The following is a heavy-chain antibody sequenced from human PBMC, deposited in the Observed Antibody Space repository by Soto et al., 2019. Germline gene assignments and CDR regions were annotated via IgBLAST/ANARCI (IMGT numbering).Heavy chain of an antibody. CDR1: GGSISSGGYS. CDR3: ARARRYSSASGFGWFDP. D-gene: IGHD6-6*01. Sequence: QLQLQESGSGLVKPSQTLSLTCAVSGGSISSGGYSWSWIRQPPGKGLEWIGYIYHSGSTYYNPSLKSRVTISVDRSKNQFSLKLSSVTAADTAVYYCARARRYSSASGFGWFDPWGQGTLFTVSS. J-gene: IGHJ5*02. V-gene: IGHV4-30-2*01. CDR2: IYHSGST.